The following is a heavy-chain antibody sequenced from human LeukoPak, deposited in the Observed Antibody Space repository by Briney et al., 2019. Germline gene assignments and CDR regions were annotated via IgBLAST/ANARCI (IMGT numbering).Heavy chain of an antibody. CDR1: GYTFTDYY. Sequence: GASVKVSCEASGYTFTDYYIHWVRRAPGQGLERMGWVDPRSGITKCTQKFQGRVTMTRDTSINTVYVDLSGLTFDDTAVYYCATDNYGMLDYWGQGTLVTVSS. J-gene: IGHJ4*02. CDR3: ATDNYGMLDY. D-gene: IGHD3-9*01. V-gene: IGHV1-2*02. CDR2: VDPRSGIT.